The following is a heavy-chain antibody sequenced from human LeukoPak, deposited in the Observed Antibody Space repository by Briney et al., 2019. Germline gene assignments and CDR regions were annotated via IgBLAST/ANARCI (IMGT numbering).Heavy chain of an antibody. J-gene: IGHJ4*02. Sequence: ASAKVSCKASGYTFTTYTMHWVRQAPGQRLEWMGWINAGNGNTKYSQKFQGRVTITRDTSASTAYMDLSSLRSEDTAVYYCAREIDRDGYNRFFDYWGQGILVTVSS. D-gene: IGHD5-24*01. CDR1: GYTFTTYT. CDR2: INAGNGNT. V-gene: IGHV1-3*01. CDR3: AREIDRDGYNRFFDY.